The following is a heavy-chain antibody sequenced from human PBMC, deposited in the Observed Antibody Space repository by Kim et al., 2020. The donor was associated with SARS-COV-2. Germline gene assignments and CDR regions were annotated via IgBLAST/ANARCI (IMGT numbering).Heavy chain of an antibody. V-gene: IGHV3-21*01. CDR3: ARDCGGQYCSSTSSHGMDV. Sequence: GGSLRLSCAASGFTFSSYSMNWVRQAPGKGLEWVSSISSSSSYIYYADSVKGRFTISRDNAKNSLYLQMNSLRAEDTAVYYCARDCGGQYCSSTSSHGMDVWGQETTVTVSS. CDR2: ISSSSSYI. CDR1: GFTFSSYS. J-gene: IGHJ6*02. D-gene: IGHD2-2*01.